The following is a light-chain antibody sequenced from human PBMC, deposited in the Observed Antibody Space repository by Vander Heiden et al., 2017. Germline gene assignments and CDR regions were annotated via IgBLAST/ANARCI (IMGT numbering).Light chain of an antibody. CDR2: GAS. CDR1: QSVSSN. CDR3: QQGYNSPPLT. Sequence: EIVMTQSPATLSVSPGERATLSCRASQSVSSNLAWYQQKPGQAPRLLTYGASTRATGIPARFSGSGSGTEFTLTISRLQSEDFAIYYCQQGYNSPPLTFGGGTKVEIK. J-gene: IGKJ4*01. V-gene: IGKV3-15*01.